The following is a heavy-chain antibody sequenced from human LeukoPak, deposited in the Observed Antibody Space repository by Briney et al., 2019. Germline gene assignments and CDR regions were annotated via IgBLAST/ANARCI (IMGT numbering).Heavy chain of an antibody. J-gene: IGHJ4*02. D-gene: IGHD3-22*01. CDR2: ISSSSSYI. CDR3: ARDLTTGWDRYYFDY. CDR1: GFTFSSYS. V-gene: IGHV3-21*01. Sequence: GGSLRLSCAASGFTFSSYSMNWVRQAPGKGLEWVSSISSSSSYIYYADSVKGRFTISRDNARNSLYLQMNSLRAEDTAVYYCARDLTTGWDRYYFDYWGQGTLVTVSS.